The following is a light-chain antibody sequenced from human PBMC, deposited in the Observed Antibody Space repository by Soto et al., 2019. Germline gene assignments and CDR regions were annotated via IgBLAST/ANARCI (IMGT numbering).Light chain of an antibody. V-gene: IGKV3-20*01. CDR1: QSVRSNY. CDR2: NAS. Sequence: EIVLTQSPGTLSLSPGERATLSCRASQSVRSNYLAWYQQKPSQAPRLLIYNASSRATGIPDRFSGSGSGTDFTLTISRLEPEDFAVYYCQQYDSSPWTFGQGTKVEIK. CDR3: QQYDSSPWT. J-gene: IGKJ1*01.